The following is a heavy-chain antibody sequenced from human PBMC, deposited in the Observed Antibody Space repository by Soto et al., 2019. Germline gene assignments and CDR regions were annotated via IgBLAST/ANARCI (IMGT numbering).Heavy chain of an antibody. CDR1: GFTFNNYV. V-gene: IGHV3-23*01. CDR2: ISRSGRGSA. CDR3: ARGQYLDSSDYWVANRPFDS. D-gene: IGHD3-22*01. Sequence: EVQLLESGGALVQPGGSLRLSCAASGFTFNNYVMTWVRQAPGKGLEWVSAISRSGRGSAYYADSVKGRFTISRDKSKNTLSLQMNNLKDEDTALYYCARGQYLDSSDYWVANRPFDSWGQGPLVTVSS. J-gene: IGHJ4*02.